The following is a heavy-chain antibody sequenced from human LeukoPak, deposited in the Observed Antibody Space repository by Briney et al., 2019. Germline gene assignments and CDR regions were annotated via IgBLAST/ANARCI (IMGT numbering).Heavy chain of an antibody. CDR3: ARVAYSSSWYFDY. J-gene: IGHJ4*02. Sequence: GASVKVSCKASGYTFTTYYMHGVGQAPGQGFEWMGIINPSGGSTSYAQKFQGRVTMTRDTSTSTVYMELSSLRSEDTAVYYCARVAYSSSWYFDYWGQGTLVTVSS. V-gene: IGHV1-46*01. D-gene: IGHD6-13*01. CDR2: INPSGGST. CDR1: GYTFTTYY.